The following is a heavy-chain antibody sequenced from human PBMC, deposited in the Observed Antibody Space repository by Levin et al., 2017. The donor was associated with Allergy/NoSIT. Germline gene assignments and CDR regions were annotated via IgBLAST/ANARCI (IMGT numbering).Heavy chain of an antibody. CDR1: GFSVSTDF. CDR2: FYGYTGR. D-gene: IGHD6-25*01. J-gene: IGHJ5*02. CDR3: ATRGA. V-gene: IGHV3-53*01. Sequence: PGESLKISCAASGFSVSTDFMTWVRQAPGKGLEWVSIFYGYTGRFSFADSVKGRFTISIDTSKNTLSLHMNTLRAEDTALYYCATRGAWGQGTLVTVSS.